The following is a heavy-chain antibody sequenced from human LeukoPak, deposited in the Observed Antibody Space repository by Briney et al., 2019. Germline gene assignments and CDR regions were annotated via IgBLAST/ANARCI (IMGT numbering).Heavy chain of an antibody. V-gene: IGHV6-1*01. CDR1: GESVSSNKAA. J-gene: IGHJ4*02. D-gene: IGHD6-13*01. CDR2: TYYRSNWYN. Sequence: SQTLSLTCVISGESVSSNKAAWNWIRQSPSRGLEWLGKTYYRSNWYNDYAASVKSRITIKPDTSKNQFSLQLNSVTPEDTAVYYCALGAAGTYNYWGQGTLVTVS. CDR3: ALGAAGTYNY.